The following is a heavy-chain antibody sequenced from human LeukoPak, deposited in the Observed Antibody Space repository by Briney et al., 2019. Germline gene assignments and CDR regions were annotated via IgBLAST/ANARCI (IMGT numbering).Heavy chain of an antibody. CDR2: ISYDGSNK. V-gene: IGHV3-30-3*01. Sequence: PGGSLRLSCAASGFTFSSYAMHWVRQAPGKGLEWVAVISYDGSNKYYADSVKGRFTISRDNSKNTLYLQMNSLRAEDTALYYCAKGDHYDTSGYDAFDIWGQGTMVTVSS. J-gene: IGHJ3*02. CDR3: AKGDHYDTSGYDAFDI. D-gene: IGHD3-22*01. CDR1: GFTFSSYA.